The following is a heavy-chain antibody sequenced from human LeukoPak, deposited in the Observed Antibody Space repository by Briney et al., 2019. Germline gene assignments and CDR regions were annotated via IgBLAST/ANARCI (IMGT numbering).Heavy chain of an antibody. CDR2: FDPEDGET. CDR1: GYTLTELS. Sequence: ASVEVSCKVSGYTLTELSMHWVRQAPGKGLEWMGGFDPEDGETIYAQKFQGRVTMTEDTSTDTAYMELSSLRSEDTAVYYCARVARYDFWSGYIPAGAFDIWGQGTMVTVSS. V-gene: IGHV1-24*01. D-gene: IGHD3-3*01. J-gene: IGHJ3*02. CDR3: ARVARYDFWSGYIPAGAFDI.